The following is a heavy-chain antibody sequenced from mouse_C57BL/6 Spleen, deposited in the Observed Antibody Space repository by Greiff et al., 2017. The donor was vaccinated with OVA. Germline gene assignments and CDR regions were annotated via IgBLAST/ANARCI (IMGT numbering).Heavy chain of an antibody. CDR2: IDPSDSYT. CDR1: GYTFTSYW. J-gene: IGHJ3*01. D-gene: IGHD3-2*02. CDR3: ARGTAQASWFAY. Sequence: QVQLQQPGAELVRPGTSVKLSCKASGYTFTSYWMHWVQQRPGQGLEWIGVIDPSDSYTNYNQKFKGKATLTVDTSSSTAYMQLSSLTSEDSAVYYCARGTAQASWFAYWGQGTLVTVSA. V-gene: IGHV1-59*01.